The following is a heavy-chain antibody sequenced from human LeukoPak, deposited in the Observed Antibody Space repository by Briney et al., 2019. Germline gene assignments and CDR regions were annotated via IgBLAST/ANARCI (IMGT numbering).Heavy chain of an antibody. CDR2: MNLNSGNT. J-gene: IGHJ6*02. Sequence: GASVTVSCKASGYTFTSYDINWVRQATAQGLEWMGWMNLNSGNTGFAHKFQGRVTITKNTSISTAYLELSSLSSEDQAVYYCSRGGSPLSTYYYYFGMDVWGQETTVTVSS. CDR1: GYTFTSYD. V-gene: IGHV1-8*01. CDR3: SRGGSPLSTYYYYFGMDV.